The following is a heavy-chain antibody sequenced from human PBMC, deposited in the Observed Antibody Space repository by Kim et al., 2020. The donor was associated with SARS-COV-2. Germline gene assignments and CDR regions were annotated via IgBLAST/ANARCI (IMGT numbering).Heavy chain of an antibody. V-gene: IGHV1-8*01. J-gene: IGHJ6*02. CDR2: MNPNSGNT. D-gene: IGHD3-9*01. Sequence: ASVKVSCKASGYTFTSYDINWVRQATGQGLEWMGWMNPNSGNTGYAQKFQGRVTMTRNTSISTAYMELSSLRSEDTAVYYCARDTMVYFDWLLPDYGMDVWGQGTTVTVSS. CDR3: ARDTMVYFDWLLPDYGMDV. CDR1: GYTFTSYD.